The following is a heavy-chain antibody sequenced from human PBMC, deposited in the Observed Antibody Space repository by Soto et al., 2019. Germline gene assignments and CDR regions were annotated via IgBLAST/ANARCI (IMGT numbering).Heavy chain of an antibody. V-gene: IGHV3-7*01. J-gene: IGHJ4*02. CDR3: ARVLHENYYDSSGYPVGFDY. D-gene: IGHD3-22*01. Sequence: GGSLRLSCAASGFTFSSYWMSWVRQAPGKGLEWVANIKQDGSEKYYVDSVKGRFTISRDNAKNSLYLQMNSLRAEDTAVYYCARVLHENYYDSSGYPVGFDYWGQGTLVTVSS. CDR1: GFTFSSYW. CDR2: IKQDGSEK.